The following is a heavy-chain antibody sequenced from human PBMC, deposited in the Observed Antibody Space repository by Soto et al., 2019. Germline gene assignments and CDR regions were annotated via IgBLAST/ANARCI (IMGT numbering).Heavy chain of an antibody. CDR3: AKGRYSGSYFTFDY. CDR1: GFTFSSYA. Sequence: GGSLRLSCAASGFTFSSYAMSWVRQAPGKGLEWVSAISGSGGSTYYEDSVKGRFTISRDNSKNTLYLQMNSLRAEDTAVYYCAKGRYSGSYFTFDYWGQGTLVTVSS. D-gene: IGHD1-26*01. J-gene: IGHJ4*02. CDR2: ISGSGGST. V-gene: IGHV3-23*01.